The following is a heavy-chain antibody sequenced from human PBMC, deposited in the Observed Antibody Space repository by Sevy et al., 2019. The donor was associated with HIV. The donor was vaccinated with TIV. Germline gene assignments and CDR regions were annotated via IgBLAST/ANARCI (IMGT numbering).Heavy chain of an antibody. V-gene: IGHV3-7*01. Sequence: GGSLRLSCAASGFSFSTYWMTWVRQAPGKGLEWVATMNKDGTERDYVDSVKSLFTISRDNTKTELILQMNSLSAEDTGVYYCVREGLGGFSYSLDCWGQGTLVTVSS. D-gene: IGHD5-18*01. CDR1: GFSFSTYW. CDR3: VREGLGGFSYSLDC. CDR2: MNKDGTER. J-gene: IGHJ4*02.